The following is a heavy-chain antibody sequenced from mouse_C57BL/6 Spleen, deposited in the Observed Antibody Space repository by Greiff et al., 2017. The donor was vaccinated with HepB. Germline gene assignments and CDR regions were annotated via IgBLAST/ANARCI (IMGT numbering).Heavy chain of an antibody. CDR3: ARWTTVVDY. Sequence: QVQLKESGAELARPGASVKMSCKASGYTFTSYTMHWVKQRPGQGLEWIGYINPSSGYTKYNQKFKDKATLTADKSSSTAYMQLSSLTSEDSAVYYCARWTTVVDYWGQGTTLTVSS. J-gene: IGHJ2*01. V-gene: IGHV1-4*01. D-gene: IGHD1-1*01. CDR1: GYTFTSYT. CDR2: INPSSGYT.